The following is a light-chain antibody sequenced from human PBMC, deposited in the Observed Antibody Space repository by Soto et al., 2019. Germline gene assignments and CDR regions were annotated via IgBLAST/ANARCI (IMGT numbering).Light chain of an antibody. Sequence: ASRMTQSPSSLSASTGDTVTITCRASQDIGSVLAWYQQKPGTAPKVLISGASNLHGGVPSRFSGSGSRTDFTLTITHLQSEDFATYYCQQYLNYPITFGQGTRLEIK. CDR1: QDIGSV. CDR2: GAS. V-gene: IGKV1-8*01. J-gene: IGKJ5*01. CDR3: QQYLNYPIT.